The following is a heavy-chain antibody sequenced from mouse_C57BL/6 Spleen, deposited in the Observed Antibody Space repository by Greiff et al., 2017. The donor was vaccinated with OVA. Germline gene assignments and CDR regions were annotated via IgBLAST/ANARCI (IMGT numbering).Heavy chain of an antibody. CDR1: GYSITSGYY. CDR2: ISYDGSN. D-gene: IGHD1-1*01. Sequence: VQLQQSGPGLVKPSQSLSLTCSVTGYSITSGYYWNWIRQFPGNKLEWMGYISYDGSNNYNPSLKNRISITRDTSKNQFFLKLNSVTTEDTATYYCARRLSYYYGSSFDYWGQGTTLTVSS. CDR3: ARRLSYYYGSSFDY. J-gene: IGHJ2*01. V-gene: IGHV3-6*01.